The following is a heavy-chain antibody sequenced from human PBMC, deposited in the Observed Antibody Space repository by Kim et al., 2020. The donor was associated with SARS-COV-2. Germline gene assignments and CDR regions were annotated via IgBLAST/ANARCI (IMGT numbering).Heavy chain of an antibody. Sequence: YADAVKGRFTISRDNGKSSLYQQMKSLRAEDTAVYYCAMSPGTGGFDYWGQGTLVTVSS. V-gene: IGHV3-21*01. CDR3: AMSPGTGGFDY. J-gene: IGHJ4*02. D-gene: IGHD3-10*01.